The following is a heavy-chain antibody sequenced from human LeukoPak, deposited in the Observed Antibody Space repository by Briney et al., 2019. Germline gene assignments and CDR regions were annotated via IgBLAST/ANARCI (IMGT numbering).Heavy chain of an antibody. D-gene: IGHD5-18*01. CDR2: IIPIFGTA. Sequence: GASVNVSCKASGGTFSSYAISWVPQAPGQGLEWMGGIIPIFGTANYAQKFQGRVTITADKSTSTAYMELSSLRSEDTAVYYCARGREYSYGRDYYFDYWGQGTLVTVSS. V-gene: IGHV1-69*06. CDR1: GGTFSSYA. J-gene: IGHJ4*02. CDR3: ARGREYSYGRDYYFDY.